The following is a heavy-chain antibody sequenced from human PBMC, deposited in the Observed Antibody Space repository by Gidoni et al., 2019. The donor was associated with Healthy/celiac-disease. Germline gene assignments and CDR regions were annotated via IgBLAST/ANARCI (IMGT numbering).Heavy chain of an antibody. Sequence: EVQLLESGGGLVQPGGSLRLSCAASGLTFSSYAMCWVRQAPGKGLEWVSAISGSGGSTYYADSVKGRFTISRDNSKNTLYLQMNSLRAEDTAVYYCAKDHRPTYYYDSSGYYYRGYFDYWGQGTLVTVSS. D-gene: IGHD3-22*01. CDR2: ISGSGGST. CDR3: AKDHRPTYYYDSSGYYYRGYFDY. CDR1: GLTFSSYA. V-gene: IGHV3-23*01. J-gene: IGHJ4*02.